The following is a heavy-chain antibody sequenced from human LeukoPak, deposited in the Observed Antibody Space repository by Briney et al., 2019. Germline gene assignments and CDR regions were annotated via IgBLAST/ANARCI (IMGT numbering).Heavy chain of an antibody. CDR1: GGSFSAYY. CDR3: ARGFSVVVTPVGMDV. J-gene: IGHJ6*02. D-gene: IGHD2-21*02. CDR2: INHSVGT. V-gene: IGHV4-34*01. Sequence: SETLSLTCAVHGGSFSAYYWSWIRQSPGKGLEWIGEINHSVGTNNNPSLKSRVTISVDTSKNQFSLNLSSVTAADTAVYYCARGFSVVVTPVGMDVWGQGTTVTVSS.